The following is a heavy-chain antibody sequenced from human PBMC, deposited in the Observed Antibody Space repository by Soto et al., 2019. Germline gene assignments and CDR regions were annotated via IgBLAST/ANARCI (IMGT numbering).Heavy chain of an antibody. CDR2: IIPIFGTA. CDR1: GGRNRSKA. V-gene: IGHV1-69*13. Sequence: SVKACWEARGGRNRSKARRWVRQATGKGLEWMGGIIPIFGTANYAQKFQGRVTITADESTSTAYMELSSLRSEDTAVYYCAWTYCGGDCYHESYFAYWGQGTLVTVSS. J-gene: IGHJ4*02. D-gene: IGHD2-21*02. CDR3: AWTYCGGDCYHESYFAY.